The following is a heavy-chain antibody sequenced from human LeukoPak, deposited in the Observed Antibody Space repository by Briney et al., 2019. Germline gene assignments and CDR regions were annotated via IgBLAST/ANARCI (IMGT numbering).Heavy chain of an antibody. J-gene: IGHJ4*02. CDR1: GFTVSSNY. V-gene: IGHV3-53*01. CDR3: ARDLNYDSAY. Sequence: GGSLRLSCAASGFTVSSNYMSWVRQAPGKGLEWVSVIYSGGSTYYADSVKGRFTISRDNSKNTVYLQMNSPRAEDTAVYYCARDLNYDSAYWGQGTLVTVSS. D-gene: IGHD3-22*01. CDR2: IYSGGST.